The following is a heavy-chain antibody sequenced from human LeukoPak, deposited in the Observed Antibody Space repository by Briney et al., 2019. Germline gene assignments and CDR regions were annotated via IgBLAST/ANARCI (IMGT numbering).Heavy chain of an antibody. CDR1: GYTLTDYY. D-gene: IGHD3-9*01. J-gene: IGHJ4*02. CDR2: IIPNTGGT. V-gene: IGHV1-2*06. Sequence: ASVKVSCKASGYTLTDYYMHWVRQAPGQGLEWMGLIIPNTGGTTYQQKFQGRVTMTRDTSISTAYMELSRLRSDDTAVYYCASWAGYATDWSGPFDYWGQGTLVTVSS. CDR3: ASWAGYATDWSGPFDY.